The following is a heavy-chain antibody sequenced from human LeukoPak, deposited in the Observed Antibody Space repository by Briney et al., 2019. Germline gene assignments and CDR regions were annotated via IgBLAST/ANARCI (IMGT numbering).Heavy chain of an antibody. J-gene: IGHJ4*02. CDR1: GLSFSDNF. D-gene: IGHD5-18*01. CDR2: ISSSGDTI. CDR3: ARGGYGWTFKQ. Sequence: PGGSLRLSCTASGLSFSDNFMGWLRQAPGKGLEWVSYISSSGDTIHYLDAVKGRFSISRDNSKRSLYLQMSRQRVDDTAVYYCARGGYGWTFKQWGQGTLVSVSS. V-gene: IGHV3-11*01.